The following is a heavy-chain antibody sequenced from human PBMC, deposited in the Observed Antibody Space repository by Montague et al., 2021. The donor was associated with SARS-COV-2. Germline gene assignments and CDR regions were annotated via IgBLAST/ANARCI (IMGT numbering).Heavy chain of an antibody. CDR1: GDSMTDSY. D-gene: IGHD1-1*01. V-gene: IGHV4-59*08. CDR2: IYFSGST. Sequence: SETLSLTCTVSGDSMTDSYWSWIRQPPGKGLEYIGHIYFSGSTNYNPSLKSRPTISVDTSKNQFSLKLSSVTAADTAVYFCTRLSLGWNTDWGQGTLVTVSS. CDR3: TRLSLGWNTD. J-gene: IGHJ1*01.